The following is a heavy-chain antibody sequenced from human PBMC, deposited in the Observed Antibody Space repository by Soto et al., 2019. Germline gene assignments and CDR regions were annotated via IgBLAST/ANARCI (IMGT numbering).Heavy chain of an antibody. Sequence: GGSLRLSCAASGFTFSSYGMHWVRQAPGKGLEWVAVISYDGSNKYCADSVKDRFTISRDNSKKTLYLQMNSLRADDTAVYYCVAGQYFFDYCGQGTLVTVSS. CDR2: ISYDGSNK. CDR1: GFTFSSYG. V-gene: IGHV3-30*03. J-gene: IGHJ4*02. CDR3: VAGQYFFDY. D-gene: IGHD6-19*01.